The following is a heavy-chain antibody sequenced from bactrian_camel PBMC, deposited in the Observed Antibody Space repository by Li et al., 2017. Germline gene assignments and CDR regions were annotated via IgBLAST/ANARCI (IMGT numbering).Heavy chain of an antibody. Sequence: HVQLVESGGGSVQSGGSLRLSCAASGYTSTYHCMAWFRQAPGKEREGVAHISSDGGTTYARSVRGRFTITISRDNAKNTLYLQMNSLKPEDAAMYYCAPKMLYFTENGVNSNYWGQGTQVTVS. J-gene: IGHJ4*01. V-gene: IGHV3S53*01. CDR3: APKMLYFTENGVNSNY. CDR1: GYTSTYHC. CDR2: ISSDGGT. D-gene: IGHD1*01.